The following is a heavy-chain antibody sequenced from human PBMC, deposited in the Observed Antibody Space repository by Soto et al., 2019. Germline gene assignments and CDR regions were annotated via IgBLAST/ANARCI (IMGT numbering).Heavy chain of an antibody. CDR1: GFAFSSNW. CDR3: ARGSSSWYVSFDY. D-gene: IGHD6-13*01. V-gene: IGHV3-74*01. Sequence: GGSLRLSCAASGFAFSSNWMHWVRQAPGKGLVWVSRINSDGSITSYADSVKGQFTISRDNAKNTLYLQMNSLRAEDTAVYYCARGSSSWYVSFDYWGQGILVTVSS. CDR2: INSDGSIT. J-gene: IGHJ4*02.